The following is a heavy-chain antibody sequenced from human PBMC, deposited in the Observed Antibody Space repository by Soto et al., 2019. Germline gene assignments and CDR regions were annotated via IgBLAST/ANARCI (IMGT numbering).Heavy chain of an antibody. J-gene: IGHJ4*02. CDR1: GYTFSSYG. D-gene: IGHD1-1*01. V-gene: IGHV1-18*01. CDR3: ARQEHNFGRHDY. Sequence: QVQLAQSGAEVKKPGASVTVSCKASGYTFSSYGISWVRPAPGQGLEWVGRISVHNGYTKYATELQGRVTMTTDTSTGTAYMELRRLRSDDSAVYHWARQEHNFGRHDYWGQGTLVPVTS. CDR2: ISVHNGYT.